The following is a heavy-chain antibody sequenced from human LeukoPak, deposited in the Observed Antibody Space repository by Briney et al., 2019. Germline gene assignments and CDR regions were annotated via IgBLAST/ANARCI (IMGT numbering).Heavy chain of an antibody. CDR1: GYTLTELS. V-gene: IGHV1-24*01. J-gene: IGHJ6*04. CDR2: FDPEDGET. D-gene: IGHD3-10*01. CDR3: ATERGMVRGLGGYGMDV. Sequence: ASVKVSCKVSGYTLTELSVHWVRRAPGKGLEWMGGFDPEDGETIYAQKFQGRVSMTEDTSTDTAYMELSSLRSEDTAVYYCATERGMVRGLGGYGMDVWGKATTVTVSS.